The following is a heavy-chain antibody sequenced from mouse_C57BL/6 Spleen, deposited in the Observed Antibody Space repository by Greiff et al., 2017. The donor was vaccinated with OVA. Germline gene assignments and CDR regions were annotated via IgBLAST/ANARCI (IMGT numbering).Heavy chain of an antibody. V-gene: IGHV1-15*01. D-gene: IGHD1-1*01. CDR2: IDPETGGT. Sequence: QVQLQQSGAELVRPGASVTLSCKASGYTFTDYEMHWVKQTPVHGLAWIGAIDPETGGTAYNQKFKGKAILTADKSSSTAYMELRSLTSEDSAVYYCTRWVLRSPYYFDYWGQGTTLTVSS. CDR3: TRWVLRSPYYFDY. CDR1: GYTFTDYE. J-gene: IGHJ2*01.